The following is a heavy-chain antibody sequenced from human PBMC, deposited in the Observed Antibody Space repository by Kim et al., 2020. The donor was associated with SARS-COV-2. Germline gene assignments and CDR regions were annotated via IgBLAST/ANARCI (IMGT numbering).Heavy chain of an antibody. CDR3: AKERGGGDCFDY. Sequence: YYADAVKGRFTISRDNSKNTLYLQMNSLRAEDTAVYYCAKERGGGDCFDYWGQGTLVTVSS. J-gene: IGHJ4*02. V-gene: IGHV3-30*02. D-gene: IGHD2-21*01.